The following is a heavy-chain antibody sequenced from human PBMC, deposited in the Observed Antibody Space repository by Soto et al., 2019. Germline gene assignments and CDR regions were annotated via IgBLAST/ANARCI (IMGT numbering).Heavy chain of an antibody. V-gene: IGHV4-34*01. CDR2: INHGGST. CDR3: ATTGGDSYGPNYYFGMDI. CDR1: GGSFSGYY. Sequence: SETLSLTCAVYGGSFSGYYWSWIRQPPGKGLEWIGEINHGGSTNYNPSLKSRVTISVDTSNTQFSLKLSSVTAADTAVYYCATTGGDSYGPNYYFGMDIWGQGTTVTVSS. D-gene: IGHD5-18*01. J-gene: IGHJ6*02.